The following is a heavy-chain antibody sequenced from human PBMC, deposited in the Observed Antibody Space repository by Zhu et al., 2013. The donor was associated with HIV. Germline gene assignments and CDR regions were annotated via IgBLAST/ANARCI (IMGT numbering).Heavy chain of an antibody. CDR3: ARAGQRSAKYFQH. V-gene: IGHV1-69*06. J-gene: IGHJ1*01. CDR1: GVTFSSYS. CDR2: VTPIFGTA. Sequence: QVQLVQSGAEVKKPGSSVKVSCKASGVTFSSYSISWVRQAPGQGLEWMGGVTPIFGTANYAQKFQGRVTITADRSTSTAYMEVSRLRSEDTAVYYCARAGQRSAKYFQHWGQGTLVTVSS.